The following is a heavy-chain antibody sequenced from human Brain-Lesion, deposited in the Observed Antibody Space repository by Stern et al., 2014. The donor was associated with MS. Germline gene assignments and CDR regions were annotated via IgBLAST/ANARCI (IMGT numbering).Heavy chain of an antibody. CDR1: GFIFSDYY. J-gene: IGHJ4*02. Sequence: VQLVQSGGTLVKPGGSLRLSCAASGFIFSDYYMHWIRQAPGQGLEWVSYISTTASNIYYADSVKGRFTISRDNTKNSLFLLMSSLRAEDTAVYYCAISSSRYYFDSWGLGTLVTVSS. D-gene: IGHD2-2*01. CDR2: ISTTASNI. V-gene: IGHV3-11*01. CDR3: AISSSRYYFDS.